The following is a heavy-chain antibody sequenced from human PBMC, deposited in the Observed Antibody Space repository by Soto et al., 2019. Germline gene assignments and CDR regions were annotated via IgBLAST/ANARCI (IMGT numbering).Heavy chain of an antibody. CDR3: ARLGRYGDYAGVES. J-gene: IGHJ4*02. Sequence: QVQLQESGPGLVKPSETLSLTCTVSGGSISNYYWSWIRQPPGKGLEWIGYVYSGGSTNYNPSLKSRVTISEDTSKNQFSLKLSSVTAADTAVYYCARLGRYGDYAGVESWGQGTLVTVSS. D-gene: IGHD4-17*01. CDR2: VYSGGST. V-gene: IGHV4-59*08. CDR1: GGSISNYY.